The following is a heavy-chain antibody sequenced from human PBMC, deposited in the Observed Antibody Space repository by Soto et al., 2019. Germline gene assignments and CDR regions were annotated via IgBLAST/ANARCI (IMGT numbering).Heavy chain of an antibody. CDR3: ARYGTRGDW. CDR2: ISSSGLTT. J-gene: IGHJ5*01. V-gene: IGHV3-48*04. CDR1: GFTFTRYS. Sequence: GGSLRLSCAASGFTFTRYSMNWVRQAPGKGLEWVSSISSSGLTTYYADSAEGRFTISRDNAKDSLYLHLNSLRVGDTAVYYCARYGTRGDWWGLGTQVTV. D-gene: IGHD3-10*01.